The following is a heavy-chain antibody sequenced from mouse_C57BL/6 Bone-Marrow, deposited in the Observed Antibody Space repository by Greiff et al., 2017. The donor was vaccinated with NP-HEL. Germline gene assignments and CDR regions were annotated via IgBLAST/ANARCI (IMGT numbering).Heavy chain of an antibody. V-gene: IGHV1-52*01. D-gene: IGHD6-1*01. CDR3: ARRKRRQPHFDY. CDR1: GYTFTSYW. Sequence: VQLQQPGAELVRPGSSVKLSCKASGYTFTSYWMHWVKQRPIQGLEWIGNIDPSDSETHYNQKFKDKATLTVDKSSSTAYMQLSSLTSEDSAVYYGARRKRRQPHFDYWGQGTTLTVSS. CDR2: IDPSDSET. J-gene: IGHJ2*01.